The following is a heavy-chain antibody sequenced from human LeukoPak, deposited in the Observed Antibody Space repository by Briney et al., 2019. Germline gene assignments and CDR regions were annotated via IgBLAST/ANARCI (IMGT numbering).Heavy chain of an antibody. CDR2: ISASGGST. CDR1: GFTLSSYA. D-gene: IGHD6-6*01. V-gene: IGHV3-23*01. Sequence: GGSLRLSCAASGFTLSSYAMSWVRQAPGKGLEWVSSISASGGSTNYADSVKGRFTISRDNSKNTVYLQMNSLRAEDTAVYYCTRHEYSSSYPNYYYYMDVWGKGTTVTVSS. J-gene: IGHJ6*03. CDR3: TRHEYSSSYPNYYYYMDV.